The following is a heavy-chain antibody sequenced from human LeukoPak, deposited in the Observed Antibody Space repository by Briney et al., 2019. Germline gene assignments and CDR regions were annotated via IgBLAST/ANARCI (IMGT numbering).Heavy chain of an antibody. CDR2: ISSSGSYI. Sequence: GGSLRLSCAASGFTFSSYSMNWVRQAPGKGLEWASSISSSGSYIYYADSVKGRFTISRDNAKISLDLQMNSLRADDTAVYYCARDYYGDYVFDYWGQGALVTVSS. CDR1: GFTFSSYS. J-gene: IGHJ4*02. CDR3: ARDYYGDYVFDY. V-gene: IGHV3-21*01. D-gene: IGHD4-17*01.